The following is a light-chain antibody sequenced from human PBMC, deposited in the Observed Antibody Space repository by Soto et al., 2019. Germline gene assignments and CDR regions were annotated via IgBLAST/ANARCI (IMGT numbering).Light chain of an antibody. CDR2: STT. CDR1: PGAVTSGYY. V-gene: IGLV7-43*01. CDR3: LLFYGDGVV. Sequence: QTVVTQEPSLTVSPGGTGTLTWASSPGAVTSGYYPNWFQQKPGQPPRALIYSTTYKHSWTPARFSGSLLGGKAALTLSGVQPEDEADYYCLLFYGDGVVFGGGTKLTVL. J-gene: IGLJ2*01.